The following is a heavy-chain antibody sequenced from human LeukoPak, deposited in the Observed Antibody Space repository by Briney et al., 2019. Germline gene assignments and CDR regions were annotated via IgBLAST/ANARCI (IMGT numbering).Heavy chain of an antibody. D-gene: IGHD6-19*01. V-gene: IGHV1-8*02. CDR2: MNPNSGNT. CDR3: ARGVRRAVAGQYYFDY. J-gene: IGHJ4*02. CDR1: GGTFSSYA. Sequence: ASVKVSCKASGGTFSSYAINWVRQATGQGLEWMGWMNPNSGNTGYAQKFQGRVTMTRNTSISTAYMELSSLRSEDTAVYYCARGVRRAVAGQYYFDYWGQGTLVTVSS.